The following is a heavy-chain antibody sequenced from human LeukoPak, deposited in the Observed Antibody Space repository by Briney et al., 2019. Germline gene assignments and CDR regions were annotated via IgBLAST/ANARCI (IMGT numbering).Heavy chain of an antibody. D-gene: IGHD6-13*01. J-gene: IGHJ5*02. Sequence: SVKVSCKTSGGTLRSHIFSWVRQAPGQGLEWMGSITPIIDSVKYGQRLEGRVTITTDKYTGTVYMELRSLRTEDTAIYYCARVNLRGSKYDWFDPWGQGTLVTVSS. CDR3: ARVNLRGSKYDWFDP. CDR2: ITPIIDSV. CDR1: GGTLRSHI. V-gene: IGHV1-69*08.